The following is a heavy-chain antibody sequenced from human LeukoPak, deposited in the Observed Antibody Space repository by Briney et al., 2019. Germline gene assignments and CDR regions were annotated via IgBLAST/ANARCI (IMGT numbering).Heavy chain of an antibody. Sequence: PSETLSLTCAVYGASFIDYYWSWIRQSPEKGLEWIGEISNIGTTSYNPSLNSRVIMSVDTSKNQFSLRLSSVTAADTAVYYCARVGYAPRLGNWGQGTLVTVSS. CDR1: GASFIDYY. CDR3: ARVGYAPRLGN. J-gene: IGHJ4*02. V-gene: IGHV4-34*01. CDR2: ISNIGTT. D-gene: IGHD3-16*01.